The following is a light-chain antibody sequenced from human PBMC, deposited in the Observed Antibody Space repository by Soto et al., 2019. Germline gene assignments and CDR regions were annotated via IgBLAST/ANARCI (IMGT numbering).Light chain of an antibody. CDR1: SSNIGAGYD. V-gene: IGLV1-40*01. CDR3: QSYDSSLRGV. CDR2: GNS. J-gene: IGLJ1*01. Sequence: QSVLTQPPSVSGAPGQRVTISCTGSSSNIGAGYDVHWYQQLPGTAPKLLIYGNSNRPSGVPDRFSGSKSGTSASLAITGLQAEDEADYYCQSYDSSLRGVFGTGTKVPS.